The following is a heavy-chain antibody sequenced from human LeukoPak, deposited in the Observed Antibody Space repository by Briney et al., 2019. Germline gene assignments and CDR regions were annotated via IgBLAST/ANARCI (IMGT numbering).Heavy chain of an antibody. V-gene: IGHV3-66*01. CDR2: IYSGGST. Sequence: GGSLRLSCAASGFTVSSNYMSWVRQAPGKGLDGVSVIYSGGSTYYGDSVKGRFTISRDNSKNTLYRQMNSLRAEDTGVYYCARDQIVVVTATHYYYYGMDVWGQGTTVTVSS. CDR1: GFTVSSNY. J-gene: IGHJ6*02. CDR3: ARDQIVVVTATHYYYYGMDV. D-gene: IGHD2-21*02.